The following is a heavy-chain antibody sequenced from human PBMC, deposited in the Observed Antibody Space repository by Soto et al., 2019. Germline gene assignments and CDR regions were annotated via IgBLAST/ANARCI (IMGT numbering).Heavy chain of an antibody. V-gene: IGHV1-3*01. J-gene: IGHJ6*02. CDR1: GYTFTSYD. CDR2: INAGNGNT. CDR3: ARSITILPLLYGMDV. D-gene: IGHD3-3*01. Sequence: ASVKVSCKASGYTFTSYDINWVRQATGQGLEWMGWINAGNGNTKYSQNFLGRVTITRDTSATTAYMELSSLRSEDTAMYYCARSITILPLLYGMDVWGQGTTVTVSS.